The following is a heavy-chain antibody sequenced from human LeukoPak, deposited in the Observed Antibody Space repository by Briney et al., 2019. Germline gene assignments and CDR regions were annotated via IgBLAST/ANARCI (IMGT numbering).Heavy chain of an antibody. CDR1: GFIFSSDG. J-gene: IGHJ4*02. CDR3: ARDRDGLFDY. V-gene: IGHV3-30*02. CDR2: IRYDGSNK. D-gene: IGHD5-24*01. Sequence: GGSLRLSCAASGFIFSSDGMHWVRQAPGKGLEWVAFIRYDGSNKYYADSVKGRFTISRDNSKNTLYLQMNSLRAEDTAVYYCARDRDGLFDYWGQGTLVTVSS.